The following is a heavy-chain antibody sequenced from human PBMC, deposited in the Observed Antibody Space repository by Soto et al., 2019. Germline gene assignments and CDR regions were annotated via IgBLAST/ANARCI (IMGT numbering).Heavy chain of an antibody. CDR2: FDPEDGET. Sequence: ASVKVSCKASGYTFTSYGISWVRQAPGKGLEWMGGFDPEDGETIYAQKFQGRVTMTEDTSTDTAYMELSSLRSEDTAVYYCATDSHYDILTGYTHLFYWGQGTLVTVSS. D-gene: IGHD3-9*01. CDR3: ATDSHYDILTGYTHLFY. V-gene: IGHV1-24*01. J-gene: IGHJ4*02. CDR1: GYTFTSYG.